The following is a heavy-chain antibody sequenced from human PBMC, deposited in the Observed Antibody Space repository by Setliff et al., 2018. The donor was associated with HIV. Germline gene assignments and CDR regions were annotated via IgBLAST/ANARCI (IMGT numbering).Heavy chain of an antibody. Sequence: SEILSLTCAVSGYSISSGYYWGWIRQPPGKGLEWIGSIYHSGSTYYNPSLKSRVTISVDTSKKQFSLKLSSVTAADTAVDYCARLITRGAARPLGGDAFDIWG. CDR2: IYHSGST. D-gene: IGHD6-6*01. V-gene: IGHV4-38-2*01. CDR3: ARLITRGAARPLGGDAFDI. CDR1: GYSISSGYY. J-gene: IGHJ3*02.